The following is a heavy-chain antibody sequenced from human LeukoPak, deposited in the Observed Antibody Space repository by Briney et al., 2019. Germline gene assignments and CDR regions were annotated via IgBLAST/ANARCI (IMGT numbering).Heavy chain of an antibody. V-gene: IGHV4-39*07. CDR1: GGSISSSSHY. Sequence: PSETLPLTCTVSGGSISSSSHYWGWIRQPPGKGLEWIGSIYYSGSTYYNPSLKSRVSISVDTSKNQFSLKLSSVTAADTAVYYCARDAGSMDVWGKGTTVTVSS. CDR3: ARDAGSMDV. J-gene: IGHJ6*03. CDR2: IYYSGST. D-gene: IGHD3-10*01.